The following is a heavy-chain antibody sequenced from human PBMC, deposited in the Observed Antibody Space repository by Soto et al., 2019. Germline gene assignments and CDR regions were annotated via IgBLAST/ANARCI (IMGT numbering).Heavy chain of an antibody. CDR2: IWYDGSNK. Sequence: PXGSLALSCAASGFTFSSYGMHGVRQAPGKGLEWVAVIWYDGSNKYYADSVKGRFTISRDNSKNTLYLQMNSLRAEDTAVYYCARDSRQQLVADYYYGMDVRGQGTTVTVSS. CDR1: GFTFSSYG. V-gene: IGHV3-33*01. D-gene: IGHD6-13*01. J-gene: IGHJ6*02. CDR3: ARDSRQQLVADYYYGMDV.